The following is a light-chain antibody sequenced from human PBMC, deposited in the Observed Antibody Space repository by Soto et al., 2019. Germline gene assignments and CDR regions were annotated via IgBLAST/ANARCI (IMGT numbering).Light chain of an antibody. V-gene: IGLV2-14*01. CDR2: EVN. CDR1: SSDVGGYNY. J-gene: IGLJ1*01. CDR3: SSYTSNSPYV. Sequence: QSALTQAAAVSGSPGQSITISCTGTSSDVGGYNYVSWYQQHPGKAPKLMIYEVNNRPSGVSNRFSGSKSGNTASLTISGLQAEDEAAYYCSSYTSNSPYVFGTGTKVTVL.